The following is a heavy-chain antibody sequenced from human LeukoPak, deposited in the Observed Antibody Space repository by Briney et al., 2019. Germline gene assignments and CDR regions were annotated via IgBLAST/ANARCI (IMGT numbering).Heavy chain of an antibody. V-gene: IGHV1-18*01. Sequence: ASVKVSCKASGYTFTSYGISWVRQAPGQVLEWMGWISAYNGNTNYAQKLQGRVTMTTDTSTSTAYMELRSLRSDDTAVYYCARDSDPMTNGLIDYWGQGTLVTVSS. CDR3: ARDSDPMTNGLIDY. CDR1: GYTFTSYG. D-gene: IGHD3-22*01. CDR2: ISAYNGNT. J-gene: IGHJ4*02.